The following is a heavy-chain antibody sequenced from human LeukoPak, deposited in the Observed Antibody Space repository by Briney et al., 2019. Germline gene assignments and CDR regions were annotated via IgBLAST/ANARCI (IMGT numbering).Heavy chain of an antibody. V-gene: IGHV3-43*02. J-gene: IGHJ4*02. CDR3: ARAFKYSMSGYYFDY. CDR1: GFTFDDYA. CDR2: ISGDGGST. D-gene: IGHD2-21*01. Sequence: GGSLRLSCAASGFTFDDYAMHWARQAPGKGLEWVSLISGDGGSTYYADSVKGRFTISRDNSKNSLYLQMNSLRTEDTALYYCARAFKYSMSGYYFDYWGQGTLVTVSS.